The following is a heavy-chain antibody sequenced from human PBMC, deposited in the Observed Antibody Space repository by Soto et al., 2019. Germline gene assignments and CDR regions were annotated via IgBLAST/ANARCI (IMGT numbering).Heavy chain of an antibody. Sequence: EVQLLESGGGLVQPGGSLRLSCAASGFIFNAYAMTWVRQAPGKGLEWVSAIGGSGGNTYYAASVKGRFTISRDNSKDTVDLEMNRLRVDDTAGYFCARVASDYINSADHWGQGILVTVSS. D-gene: IGHD4-4*01. J-gene: IGHJ4*02. CDR2: IGGSGGNT. V-gene: IGHV3-23*01. CDR1: GFIFNAYA. CDR3: ARVASDYINSADH.